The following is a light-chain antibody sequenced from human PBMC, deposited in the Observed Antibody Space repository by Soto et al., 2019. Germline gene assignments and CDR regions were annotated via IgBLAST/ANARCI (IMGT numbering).Light chain of an antibody. V-gene: IGKV1-39*01. Sequence: DIQMTQSPPSLSASVGDRVTLNCRASQSISSFFNWYQQKSGKAPKLLIYDTSSLQSGVPSRFSGSGSGTDFTLTISSLHPEDFATYYCQQSYTTAWTFGQGTKVDIK. J-gene: IGKJ1*01. CDR2: DTS. CDR3: QQSYTTAWT. CDR1: QSISSF.